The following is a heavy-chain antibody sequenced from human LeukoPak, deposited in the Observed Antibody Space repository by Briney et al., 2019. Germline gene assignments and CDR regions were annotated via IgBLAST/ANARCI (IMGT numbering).Heavy chain of an antibody. D-gene: IGHD2-2*01. V-gene: IGHV1-18*01. J-gene: IGHJ4*02. CDR1: GYTFTSYG. CDR2: ISAYNGNT. CDR3: ARVGRYCSSTSCYGGY. Sequence: ASVKVSCKASGYTFTSYGISWVRQAPGQGLEWMGWISAYNGNTNYAQKLQGRVTMTTDTSTGTAYMELRSLRSDDTAVYYCARVGRYCSSTSCYGGYWGQGTLVTVSS.